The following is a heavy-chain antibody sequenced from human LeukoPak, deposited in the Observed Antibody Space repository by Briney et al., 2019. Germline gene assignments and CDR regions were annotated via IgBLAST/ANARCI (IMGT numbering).Heavy chain of an antibody. D-gene: IGHD3-22*01. CDR2: ISSSSSTI. J-gene: IGHJ3*02. Sequence: GGSLRLSCAASGFMFSGYSRNWVRQAPGKGLEWVSYISSSSSTIYYADSVRGRFTISRDNAKNSLYLQMNSLRDEDTAVYYCARLDSSGPDMWGQGTMVTVSS. CDR3: ARLDSSGPDM. V-gene: IGHV3-48*02. CDR1: GFMFSGYS.